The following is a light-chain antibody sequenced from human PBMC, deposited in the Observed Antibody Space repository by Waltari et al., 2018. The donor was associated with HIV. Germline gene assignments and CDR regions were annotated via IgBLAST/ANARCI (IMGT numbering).Light chain of an antibody. Sequence: QSVLTQPPSVSGAPGQRVIISCTGSSSNIGATFDVHWHQPLPGTAPKPLIYATSNRPAGDPDRFSGSKSGTSASLAITGLQAEDEAEYYCQSFDSSLNAYVFGPGTTVVVL. CDR2: ATS. J-gene: IGLJ1*01. CDR3: QSFDSSLNAYV. CDR1: SSNIGATFD. V-gene: IGLV1-40*02.